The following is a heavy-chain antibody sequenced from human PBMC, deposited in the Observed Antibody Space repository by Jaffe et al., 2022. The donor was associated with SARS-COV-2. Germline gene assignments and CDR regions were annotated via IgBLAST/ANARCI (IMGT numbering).Heavy chain of an antibody. CDR2: ISGSGGST. CDR1: GFTFSSYA. CDR3: AKDRTVTTPRYFDY. D-gene: IGHD4-17*01. J-gene: IGHJ4*02. V-gene: IGHV3-23*01. Sequence: EVQLLESGGGLVQPGGSLRLSCAASGFTFSSYAMSWVRQAPGKGLEWVSAISGSGGSTFYADSVKGRLTISRDNSRNTLYLQMNSLRAEDTAVYYCAKDRTVTTPRYFDYWGQGTLVTVSS.